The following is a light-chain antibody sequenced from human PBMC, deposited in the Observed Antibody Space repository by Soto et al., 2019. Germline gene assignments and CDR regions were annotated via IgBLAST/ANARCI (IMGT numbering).Light chain of an antibody. Sequence: EIVLTQSPGTLSLSPGERATLSCRASQSVSSDYLAWYQQKPGQAPRLLIYGASSRATGIPGRFSGSGSGADFTLTISRLEPEDFAMYYCQQYSGSLWTFGQGTKVDIK. V-gene: IGKV3-20*01. CDR3: QQYSGSLWT. CDR1: QSVSSDY. CDR2: GAS. J-gene: IGKJ1*01.